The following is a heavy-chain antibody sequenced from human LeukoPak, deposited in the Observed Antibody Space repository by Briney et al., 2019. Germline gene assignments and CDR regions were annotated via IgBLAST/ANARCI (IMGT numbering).Heavy chain of an antibody. CDR1: GYSISSGYY. Sequence: PSETLSLTCAVSGYSISSGYYWGWIRQPPGKGLEWIGSIHHSGSTYYNPSLKSRVTISVDTSKNQFSLKLSSVTAADTAVYYCATTGEWDYYYYYMDVWGKGTTVTVSS. CDR3: ATTGEWDYYYYYMDV. V-gene: IGHV4-38-2*01. J-gene: IGHJ6*03. CDR2: IHHSGST. D-gene: IGHD3-16*01.